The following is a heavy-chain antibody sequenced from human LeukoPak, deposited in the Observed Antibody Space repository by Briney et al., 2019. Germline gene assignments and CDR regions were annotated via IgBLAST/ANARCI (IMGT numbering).Heavy chain of an antibody. CDR3: ARAEHLSTSCPCCMDA. Sequence: SETLSLTCAVYGGSFSGYYWSWIRQPPRKGLEWIGEINHSGSTNYNPSLKSRVTISVDTSKNQFSLKLSSVTAADTAVYYCARAEHLSTSCPCCMDAWGQGTTVTVSS. CDR1: GGSFSGYY. J-gene: IGHJ6*02. CDR2: INHSGST. D-gene: IGHD2-2*01. V-gene: IGHV4-34*01.